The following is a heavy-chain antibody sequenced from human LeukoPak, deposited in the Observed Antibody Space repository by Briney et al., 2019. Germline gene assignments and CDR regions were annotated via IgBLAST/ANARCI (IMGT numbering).Heavy chain of an antibody. V-gene: IGHV3-7*01. CDR2: IKQYGSET. CDR1: GFTFRIHW. J-gene: IGHJ4*01. Sequence: GGSLRLSCGASGFTFRIHWMSWVRQAPGKGVEWMAKIKQYGSETYYVDSVKGRITISREKAKNSLYLQMNSLRADDTAVYYCARAAYWGHGTLVSVSS. CDR3: ARAAY.